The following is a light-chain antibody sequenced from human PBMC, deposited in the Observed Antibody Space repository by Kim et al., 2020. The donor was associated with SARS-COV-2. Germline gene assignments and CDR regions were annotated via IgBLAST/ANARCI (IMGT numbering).Light chain of an antibody. CDR1: SSDVGSYNL. CDR3: CSYAGSSTFAV. J-gene: IGLJ2*01. V-gene: IGLV2-23*02. Sequence: QSITISCTGTSSDVGSYNLVSWYQQQPGKAPKLMIYEVSKRPSGVSNRFSGSKSGNTASLTISGLQAEDEADYYCCSYAGSSTFAVFGGGTQLTVL. CDR2: EVS.